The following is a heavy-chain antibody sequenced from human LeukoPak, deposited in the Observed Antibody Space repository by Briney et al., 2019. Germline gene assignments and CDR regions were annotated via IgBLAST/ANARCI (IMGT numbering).Heavy chain of an antibody. CDR2: ISSSSSTI. D-gene: IGHD1-26*01. Sequence: GGSVRLSCAASGFTFSSYSMNWVRQAPGKGLEWVSYISSSSSTIYYADSVKGRFTISRDNAKNSLYLQMNSLRAEDTAVYYCARGSGSYAYWGQGTLVTVSS. V-gene: IGHV3-48*01. CDR1: GFTFSSYS. J-gene: IGHJ4*02. CDR3: ARGSGSYAY.